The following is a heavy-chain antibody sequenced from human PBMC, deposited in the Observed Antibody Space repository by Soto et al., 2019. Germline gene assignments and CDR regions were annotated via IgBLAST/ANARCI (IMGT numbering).Heavy chain of an antibody. J-gene: IGHJ4*01. CDR2: MYPGDSQT. CDR1: GYSFANYW. CDR3: VSPARSTSKNGFDC. V-gene: IGHV5-51*01. Sequence: PGESLKISCKGSGYSFANYWIGWARQMPGKGLEWMGIMYPGDSQTKYSPSFQGQVSISADKSISTAYLQWSSLKASDTAMYYCVSPARSTSKNGFDCWGQGTLVTVSS. D-gene: IGHD1-1*01.